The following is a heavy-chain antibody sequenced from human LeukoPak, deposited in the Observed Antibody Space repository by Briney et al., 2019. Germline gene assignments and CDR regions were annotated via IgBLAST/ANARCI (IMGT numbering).Heavy chain of an antibody. Sequence: GSLRLSCAASGFTFSSYATSWVRQAPGKGLEWVSAISGSGGSTYYADSVKGRFTISRDNSKNTLYLQMNSLRAEDTAVYYCAKGLVLAAMLAYFDYWGQGTLVTVSS. CDR1: GFTFSSYA. V-gene: IGHV3-23*01. CDR2: ISGSGGST. J-gene: IGHJ4*02. CDR3: AKGLVLAAMLAYFDY. D-gene: IGHD2-2*01.